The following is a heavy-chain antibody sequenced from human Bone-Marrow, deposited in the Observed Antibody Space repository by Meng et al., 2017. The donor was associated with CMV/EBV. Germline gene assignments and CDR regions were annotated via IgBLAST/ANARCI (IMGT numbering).Heavy chain of an antibody. CDR3: AKDREDIAAASDGFDY. CDR1: GFTFSNAW. Sequence: GESLKISCAASGFTFSNAWMSWVRQAPGKGLEWVGRIKSKTDGGTTDYAAPVKGRFTISRDNSKNTLYLQMNSLRAEDTAVYYCAKDREDIAAASDGFDYWGQGTLVTVSS. V-gene: IGHV3-15*01. CDR2: IKSKTDGGTT. D-gene: IGHD6-13*01. J-gene: IGHJ4*02.